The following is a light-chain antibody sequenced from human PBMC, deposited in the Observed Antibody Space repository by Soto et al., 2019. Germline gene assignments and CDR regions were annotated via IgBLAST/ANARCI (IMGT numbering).Light chain of an antibody. Sequence: DIQMTQSPSTLSASVGDRVTITCRASQSISIWLAWYQQKPGKAPKLLMSKASTLETGVPSRFSGSGSETEFTLTISSLQPDDFATYYCQQYNSYSWTFGQGTKVDIK. CDR2: KAS. CDR1: QSISIW. J-gene: IGKJ1*01. CDR3: QQYNSYSWT. V-gene: IGKV1-5*03.